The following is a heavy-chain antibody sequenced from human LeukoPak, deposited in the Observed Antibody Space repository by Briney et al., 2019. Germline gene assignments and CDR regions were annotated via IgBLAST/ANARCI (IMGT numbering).Heavy chain of an antibody. CDR1: GFTFSSYG. CDR3: AKGPYYYDSSGPTTSFVY. J-gene: IGHJ4*02. Sequence: GGSLRLSCAASGFTFSSYGMHWVRQAPGKGLEWVAFIRYDGSNKYYADSVKGRFTISRDNSKSTLYLQMNSLRAEDTAVYYCAKGPYYYDSSGPTTSFVYWGQGTLVTVSS. V-gene: IGHV3-30*02. D-gene: IGHD3-22*01. CDR2: IRYDGSNK.